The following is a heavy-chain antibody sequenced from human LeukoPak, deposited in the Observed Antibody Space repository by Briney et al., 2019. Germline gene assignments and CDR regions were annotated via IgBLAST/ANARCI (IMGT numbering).Heavy chain of an antibody. CDR2: IWYDGSNK. CDR1: GFTFSSHD. J-gene: IGHJ3*02. V-gene: IGHV3-33*01. CDR3: ARKASDAFDI. Sequence: GRSLRLSCAASGFTFSSHDMHWVRQAPGKGLEWVALIWYDGSNKNYADSVKGRFTISRDNSKNTLFLQMNSLRAEDTAEYYCARKASDAFDIWGQGTMVTVSS.